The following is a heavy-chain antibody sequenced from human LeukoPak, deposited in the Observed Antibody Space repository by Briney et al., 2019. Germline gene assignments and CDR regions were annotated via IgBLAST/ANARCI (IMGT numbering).Heavy chain of an antibody. D-gene: IGHD3-22*01. CDR1: GGSISSSNYY. CDR2: IYYSGST. Sequence: SETLSLTCSVSGGSISSSNYYWAWIRQPPGKGLEWIGSIYYSGSTYYNPSLKSRVTISVDTSKNQFSLKLSFVTAADTAVYYCVVYSSGYLFDLWGQGTLVTVSS. J-gene: IGHJ5*02. CDR3: VVYSSGYLFDL. V-gene: IGHV4-39*01.